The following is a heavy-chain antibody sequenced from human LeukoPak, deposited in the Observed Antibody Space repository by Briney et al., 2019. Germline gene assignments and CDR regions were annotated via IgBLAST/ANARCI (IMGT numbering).Heavy chain of an antibody. Sequence: ASVKVSCKASGYTFTSYGISWGRQAAGQGLEWMGWISAYNGNTNYAQKLQGRVTMTTDTSTSTAYMEMRSLRSDDTAVYYCARDSGIGPSRFDPWGQGTLVTVSS. CDR2: ISAYNGNT. CDR1: GYTFTSYG. D-gene: IGHD1-26*01. J-gene: IGHJ5*02. V-gene: IGHV1-18*01. CDR3: ARDSGIGPSRFDP.